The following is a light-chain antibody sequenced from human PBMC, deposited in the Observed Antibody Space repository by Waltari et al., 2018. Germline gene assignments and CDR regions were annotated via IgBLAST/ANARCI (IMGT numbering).Light chain of an antibody. V-gene: IGKV1-NL1*01. J-gene: IGKJ3*01. CDR1: QGISNS. CDR3: QQYYSIPPVT. CDR2: AAS. Sequence: DIQMTQSPSSLSASVGDRVTITCRASQGISNSLAWYQQKPGKAPKLLLYAASTLESGVSSRFSGSGSGTDYTLTISSLQPEDFATYYCQQYYSIPPVTFGPGTRVDFK.